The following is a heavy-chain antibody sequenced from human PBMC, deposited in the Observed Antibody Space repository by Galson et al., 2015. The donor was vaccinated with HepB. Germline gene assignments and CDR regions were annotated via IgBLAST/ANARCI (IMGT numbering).Heavy chain of an antibody. V-gene: IGHV3-23*01. CDR2: ISGSGGST. J-gene: IGHJ4*02. CDR1: GFTFSSYA. D-gene: IGHD3-10*01. Sequence: SLRLSCAASGFTFSSYAMSWVRQAPGKGLEWVSAISGSGGSTYYADSVKGRFTISRDNSKNTLYLQVNSLRAEDTAVYYCAKDWSGGFGRPVDYWGQGTLVTVSS. CDR3: AKDWSGGFGRPVDY.